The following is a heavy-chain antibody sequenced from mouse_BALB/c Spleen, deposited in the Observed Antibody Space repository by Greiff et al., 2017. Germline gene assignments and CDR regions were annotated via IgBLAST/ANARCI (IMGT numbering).Heavy chain of an antibody. CDR2: IDPANGNT. D-gene: IGHD1-1*01. CDR1: GFNIKDTY. CDR3: AYHPTGFAY. V-gene: IGHV14-3*02. J-gene: IGHJ3*01. Sequence: EVQVVESGAELVKPGASVKLSCTASGFNIKDTYMHWVKQRPEQGLEWIGRIDPANGNTKYDPKFQGKATITADTSSNTAYLQLSSLTSEDTAVYYCAYHPTGFAYWGQGTLVTVSA.